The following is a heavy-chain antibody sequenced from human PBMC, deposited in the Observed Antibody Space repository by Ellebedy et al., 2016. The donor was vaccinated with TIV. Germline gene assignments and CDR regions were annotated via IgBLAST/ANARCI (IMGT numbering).Heavy chain of an antibody. D-gene: IGHD6-19*01. J-gene: IGHJ4*02. CDR1: GFTFSSYG. CDR3: ARVRGRYSSGGLDD. CDR2: IWSDGTNK. Sequence: GESLKISCAASGFTFSSYGMHWVRQAPGKGLEWVALIWSDGTNKYYAESVKGRFTISRDNSKNTVYLQMDSLRAEDTAVYYCARVRGRYSSGGLDDWGQGTLVTVSS. V-gene: IGHV3-33*08.